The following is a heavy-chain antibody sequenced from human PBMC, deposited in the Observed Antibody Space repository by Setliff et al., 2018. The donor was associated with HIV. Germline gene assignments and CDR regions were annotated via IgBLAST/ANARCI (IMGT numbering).Heavy chain of an antibody. CDR2: IYTSRGT. CDR3: ARSPSYRSSWKYYFDY. D-gene: IGHD6-13*01. V-gene: IGHV4-4*09. J-gene: IGHJ4*02. Sequence: PSETLSLTCTVSGGSISGYHWNWLRQTPGKGLEWIGYIYTSRGTNYNHSLRTRVIISVDTSNQFSLKLSSVTAADAAVYYCARSPSYRSSWKYYFDYWGQGILVTVSS. CDR1: GGSISGYH.